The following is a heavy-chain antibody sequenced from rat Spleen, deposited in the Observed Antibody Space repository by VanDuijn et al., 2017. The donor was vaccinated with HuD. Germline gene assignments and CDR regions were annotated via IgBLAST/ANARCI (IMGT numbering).Heavy chain of an antibody. CDR1: GFTFSDYY. D-gene: IGHD4-3*01. CDR3: VRQDTSGYSNWFAY. CDR2: ISSGGGGT. V-gene: IGHV5-25*01. Sequence: EVQLVESDGGLVQPGRSLKLSCAASGFTFSDYYMAWVRQAPTKGLEWVASISSGGGGTYYADSVEGRFTISRDNAKSTLYLQMDSLRSEDTATYYCVRQDTSGYSNWFAYWGQGVMVTVSS. J-gene: IGHJ3*01.